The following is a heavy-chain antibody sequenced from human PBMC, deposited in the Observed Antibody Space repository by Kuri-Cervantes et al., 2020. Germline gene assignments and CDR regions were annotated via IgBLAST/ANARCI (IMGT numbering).Heavy chain of an antibody. CDR2: ISAYNGNT. CDR1: GYTFTSYY. CDR3: ARVARYFDWLGDY. J-gene: IGHJ4*02. Sequence: ASVKVSCKASGYTFTSYYMHWVRQAPGQGLEWMGWISAYNGNTNYAQKLQGRVTMTTDTSTSTAYMELGSLRSDDTAVYYCARVARYFDWLGDYWGQGTLVTVSS. D-gene: IGHD3-9*01. V-gene: IGHV1-18*04.